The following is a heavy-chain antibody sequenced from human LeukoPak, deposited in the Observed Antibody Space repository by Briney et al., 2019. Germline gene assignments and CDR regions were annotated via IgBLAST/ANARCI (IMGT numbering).Heavy chain of an antibody. CDR3: ARDVAYRGYGMDA. D-gene: IGHD2-21*01. J-gene: IGHJ6*02. Sequence: HPGGSLRLSCVVSGFNSEDHAMHWVRQAPGKGLEWVSGIYWSSSGTGYADSVKGRFTVSRDSAKNSLYLQMNSLRAEDTAVYYCARDVAYRGYGMDAWGQGTTVTVSS. CDR2: IYWSSSGT. CDR1: GFNSEDHA. V-gene: IGHV3-9*02.